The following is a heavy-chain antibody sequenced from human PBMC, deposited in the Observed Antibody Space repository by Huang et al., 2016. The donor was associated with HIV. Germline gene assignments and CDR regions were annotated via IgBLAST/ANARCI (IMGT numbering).Heavy chain of an antibody. D-gene: IGHD3-3*01. V-gene: IGHV4-34*02. J-gene: IGHJ6*02. CDR1: GGSFTGNY. CDR2: VNDSGAP. Sequence: QMQLQQRGAGLLKPSETLSLTCGVSGGSFTGNYLTWIRQAPGKGLEWIGEVNDSGAPNYNSSLNGRVTRSLDKSNRELALNLRSVTAADTAVYYCARQWTILEWLLGLDVWGQGTTVSVSS. CDR3: ARQWTILEWLLGLDV.